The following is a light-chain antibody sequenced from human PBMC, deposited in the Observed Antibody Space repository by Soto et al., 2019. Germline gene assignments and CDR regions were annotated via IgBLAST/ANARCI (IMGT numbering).Light chain of an antibody. CDR1: RSNIGSGFD. CDR3: QSYDNSLRVL. Sequence: QSVLTQPPSVSGAPGQSVTLPCTGSRSNIGSGFDVHWYQQVPGTAPKLLIFGNNNRPSGVPDRFSGSKSGSSASLAIAGLQAEDEADYFCQSYDNSLRVLFCGGTKLTVL. V-gene: IGLV1-40*01. J-gene: IGLJ2*01. CDR2: GNN.